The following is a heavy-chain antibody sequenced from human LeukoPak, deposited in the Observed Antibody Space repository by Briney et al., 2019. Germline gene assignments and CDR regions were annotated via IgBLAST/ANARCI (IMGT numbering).Heavy chain of an antibody. Sequence: TSETLSLTCTVSGGSISSYYWSWIRQPPGKGLEWIGYIYYSGSTNYNPSLKSRVTISVDTSKNQFSLKLSSVTAADTAVYYCAGHHPRNTVDFWGQGTLVTVSS. V-gene: IGHV4-59*01. J-gene: IGHJ4*02. D-gene: IGHD2/OR15-2a*01. CDR2: IYYSGST. CDR3: AGHHPRNTVDF. CDR1: GGSISSYY.